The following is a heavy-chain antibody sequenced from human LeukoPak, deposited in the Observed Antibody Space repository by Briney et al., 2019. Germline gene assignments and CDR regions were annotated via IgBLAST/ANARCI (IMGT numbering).Heavy chain of an antibody. CDR1: GFTFSSFG. Sequence: GGSLRLSCAGSGFTFSSFGMNWVRQGPGKGLEWVSSISSSSRYIYYADSVKGRFTISRDNAKNSLYLQMNSLRAEDTAVYYCARGGSDILTQHDYWGQGTLVTVSS. D-gene: IGHD3-9*01. CDR2: ISSSSRYI. J-gene: IGHJ4*02. CDR3: ARGGSDILTQHDY. V-gene: IGHV3-21*01.